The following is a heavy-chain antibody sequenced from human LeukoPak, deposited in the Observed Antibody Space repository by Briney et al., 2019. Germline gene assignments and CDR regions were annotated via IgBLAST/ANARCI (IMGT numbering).Heavy chain of an antibody. CDR2: ISSSSSYI. Sequence: PGGSLSLSCAASVFTSSSYSMNWVRQAPGKGLQWISSISSSSSYIYYADSVKGRFTISRDNAKNSLYLQMNSLRAEDTAVYYCATLGEWLYYYYYYYMDVWGKGTTVTVSS. D-gene: IGHD3-3*01. CDR1: VFTSSSYS. CDR3: ATLGEWLYYYYYYYMDV. J-gene: IGHJ6*03. V-gene: IGHV3-21*01.